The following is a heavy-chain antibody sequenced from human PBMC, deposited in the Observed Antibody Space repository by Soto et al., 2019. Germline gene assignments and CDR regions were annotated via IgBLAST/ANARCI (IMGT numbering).Heavy chain of an antibody. Sequence: QVQLVQSGAEVKKPGASVKVSCKASGYTFTSYDINWVRQATGQGLGWMGWMNPNSGNTGNAQKFQGRVTMTRNTSISTAYMALSRLRSENTAVYYCARTLYGDNVDYWGQGTLVTVSS. CDR1: GYTFTSYD. CDR3: ARTLYGDNVDY. J-gene: IGHJ4*02. CDR2: MNPNSGNT. V-gene: IGHV1-8*01. D-gene: IGHD4-17*01.